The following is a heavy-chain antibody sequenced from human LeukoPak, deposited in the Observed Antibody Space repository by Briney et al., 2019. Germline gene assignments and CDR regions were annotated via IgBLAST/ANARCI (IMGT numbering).Heavy chain of an antibody. Sequence: GGSLRLSCAASGFTFSNYGMQWVRQAPGKGLEWVAVISYDGSTKFYEDSVKGRFTISRDNSKNTLFLQMNSLRAENTAVYYCVKEFGGYAYGAYFDYWGRGTLVTVS. CDR2: ISYDGSTK. V-gene: IGHV3-30*18. CDR3: VKEFGGYAYGAYFDY. D-gene: IGHD4/OR15-4a*01. CDR1: GFTFSNYG. J-gene: IGHJ4*02.